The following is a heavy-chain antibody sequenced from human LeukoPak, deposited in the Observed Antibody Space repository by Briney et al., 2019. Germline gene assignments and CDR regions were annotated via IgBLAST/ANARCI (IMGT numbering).Heavy chain of an antibody. J-gene: IGHJ4*02. D-gene: IGHD1-26*01. CDR3: ARVGVGALDY. Sequence: GGSLRLSCAASGFTFSSYAMHWVRQAPGKGLEWVAVISYDGSNKYCADSVKGRFTISRDNSKNTLYLQMNSLRAEDTAVYYCARVGVGALDYWGQGTLVTVSS. CDR1: GFTFSSYA. CDR2: ISYDGSNK. V-gene: IGHV3-30*04.